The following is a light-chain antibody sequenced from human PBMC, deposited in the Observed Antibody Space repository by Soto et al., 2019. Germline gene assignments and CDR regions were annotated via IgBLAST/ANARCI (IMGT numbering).Light chain of an antibody. J-gene: IGKJ1*01. V-gene: IGKV1-5*03. CDR1: QSISSW. CDR2: KAS. Sequence: DIQMTQSLSTLSASVGDRVTITCRASQSISSWLAWYQQKSGKAPKLLIYKASSLQSGVPSRFSGSGSGTEFTLTISSLQPDDFATYYCQQYHGFPWTFGQRTKVEIK. CDR3: QQYHGFPWT.